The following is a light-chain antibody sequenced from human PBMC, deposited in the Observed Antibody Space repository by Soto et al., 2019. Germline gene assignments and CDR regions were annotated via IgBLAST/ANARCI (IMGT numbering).Light chain of an antibody. V-gene: IGKV1-5*01. CDR1: QSVRSW. J-gene: IGKJ4*01. CDR2: DAS. CDR3: QQYDNYPLT. Sequence: IGMTQSPSSFSASTGDRVTITCRASQSVRSWLAWYQQKPGRAPKFLIYDASSLESGVPSRFSGSGSGTEFTLTISNLQPDDFATYYCQQYDNYPLTFGGGTKVDIK.